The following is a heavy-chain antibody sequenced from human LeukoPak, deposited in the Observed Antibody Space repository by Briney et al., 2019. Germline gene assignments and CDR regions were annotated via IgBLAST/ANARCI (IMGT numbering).Heavy chain of an antibody. CDR2: IKSETDGGTT. Sequence: GGSLRLSCAASGFTFSSAWMNWVRQAPGKGLGWVGRIKSETDGGTTDYAAPVKGTFTISRDDSENTLYLQMNSLKTEDTAVYYCTRRSSAAGRQYFDYWGQGTLVTVSS. D-gene: IGHD6-13*01. J-gene: IGHJ4*02. CDR3: TRRSSAAGRQYFDY. CDR1: GFTFSSAW. V-gene: IGHV3-15*07.